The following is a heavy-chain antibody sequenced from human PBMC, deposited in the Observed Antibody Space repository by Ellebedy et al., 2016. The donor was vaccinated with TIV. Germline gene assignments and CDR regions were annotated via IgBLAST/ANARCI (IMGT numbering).Heavy chain of an antibody. J-gene: IGHJ3*02. CDR2: IYTGGST. CDR1: GFTVSSNF. CDR3: ARGRLYSSSSDAFDI. Sequence: GESLKISXAASGFTVSSNFMSWVRQAPGKGLEWVSVIYTGGSTDYADSVKGRFTISRDSSKNTVYLQMNSLRAEDTAVYYCARGRLYSSSSDAFDIWGQGTMVTVSS. D-gene: IGHD6-6*01. V-gene: IGHV3-53*01.